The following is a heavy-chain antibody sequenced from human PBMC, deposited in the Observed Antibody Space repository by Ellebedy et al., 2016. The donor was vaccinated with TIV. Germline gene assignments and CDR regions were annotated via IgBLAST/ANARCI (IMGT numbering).Heavy chain of an antibody. J-gene: IGHJ4*02. CDR3: ATGNQWDQLLVY. CDR2: IYYSGTT. Sequence: MPSETLSLTCTVSGGSINSGGYYWSWMRQYPGKGLEWIGYIYYSGTTYYNPSLKRRVTISLDTSKNQFSLNLSSVTAADTAVYYCATGNQWDQLLVYWGQGTLVTVSS. CDR1: GGSINSGGYY. V-gene: IGHV4-31*03. D-gene: IGHD1-26*01.